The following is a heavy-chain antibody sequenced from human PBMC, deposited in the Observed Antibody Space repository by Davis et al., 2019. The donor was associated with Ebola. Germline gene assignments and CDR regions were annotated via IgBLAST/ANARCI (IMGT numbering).Heavy chain of an antibody. CDR3: ATAPFYSTRTFSLDY. D-gene: IGHD2/OR15-2a*01. J-gene: IGHJ4*02. CDR1: GFTFSDYW. V-gene: IGHV3-7*01. CDR2: INQYGREE. Sequence: GESLKISCEASGFTFSDYWMTWVRQAPGKGLEWVANINQYGREEYYVDSVKGRFTISRDNAKNSQFLQMDSLRAEDTAVYYCATAPFYSTRTFSLDYWGRGTLVTVSA.